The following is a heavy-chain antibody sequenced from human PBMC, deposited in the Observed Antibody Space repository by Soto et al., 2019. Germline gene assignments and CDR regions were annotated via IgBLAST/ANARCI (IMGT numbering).Heavy chain of an antibody. CDR2: IYYSGST. CDR3: ASVTRTCICSSCYRYYYGMDV. J-gene: IGHJ6*02. Sequence: SETLSLTCTVSGGSISSSSYYWGWIRQPPGKGLEWIGSIYYSGSTYYNPSLKSRVTISVDRSKNQFSLKLSSVTAADTAVYYCASVTRTCICSSCYRYYYGMDVWGQGTTVTVYS. D-gene: IGHD2-2*02. CDR1: GGSISSSSYY. V-gene: IGHV4-39*07.